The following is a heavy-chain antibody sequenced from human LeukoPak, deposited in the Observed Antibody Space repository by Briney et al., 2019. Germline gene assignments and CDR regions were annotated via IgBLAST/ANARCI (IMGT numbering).Heavy chain of an antibody. CDR3: AKASSRLGELSLYALGY. J-gene: IGHJ4*02. CDR2: ISGSGGST. CDR1: GFTFSSCA. V-gene: IGHV3-23*01. D-gene: IGHD3-16*02. Sequence: GGSLTLSCAASGFTFSSCARSWVRQAPGKGLEWVSAISGSGGSTYYADSVKGRFTIFRDNSKNTLYLQMNSLRAEDTAVYYCAKASSRLGELSLYALGYWGQGTLVTVSS.